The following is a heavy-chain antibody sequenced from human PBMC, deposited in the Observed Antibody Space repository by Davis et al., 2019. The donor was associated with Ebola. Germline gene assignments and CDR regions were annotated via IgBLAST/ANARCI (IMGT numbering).Heavy chain of an antibody. CDR3: ARDFAEHWNFDY. CDR2: INPTGDTT. J-gene: IGHJ4*02. Sequence: ASVKVSCKASGYTFINYYMHWVRHAPGQGLEGMGMINPTGDTTTYAQKFQGRVTMTRDTSTRTDYMELSSLRSEDTAVYYCARDFAEHWNFDYWGQGTLVTVSS. CDR1: GYTFINYY. V-gene: IGHV1-46*01. D-gene: IGHD1-1*01.